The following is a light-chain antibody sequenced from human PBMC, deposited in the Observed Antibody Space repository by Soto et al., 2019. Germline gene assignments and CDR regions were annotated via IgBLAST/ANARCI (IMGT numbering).Light chain of an antibody. CDR2: GAS. V-gene: IGKV3-15*01. CDR1: QSVSNN. CDR3: QQYNNWPPVT. J-gene: IGKJ2*01. Sequence: EIVMTQSPATLSVSPGERATLSCRASQSVSNNLAWYQQKPGQTPRLLIYGASTRAAGIPVRFSGSGSGTEFTLTISSLQSEDFAVYYCQQYNNWPPVTFGRGTKLEIK.